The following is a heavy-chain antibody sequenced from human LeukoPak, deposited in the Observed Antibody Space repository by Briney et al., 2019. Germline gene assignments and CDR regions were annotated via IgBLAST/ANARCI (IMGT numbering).Heavy chain of an antibody. CDR2: ISTTGST. V-gene: IGHV4-4*07. J-gene: IGHJ4*02. D-gene: IGHD5-24*01. Sequence: PSETLSLTCTASGGFISTHYGSWIRQPAGKGLEWIGRISTTGSTNYNPSLSSRVTMSIDTSNNQFSLTLRSVTAADTAVYYCAREVEMATQFDYWGQGTLVTVSS. CDR3: AREVEMATQFDY. CDR1: GGFISTHY.